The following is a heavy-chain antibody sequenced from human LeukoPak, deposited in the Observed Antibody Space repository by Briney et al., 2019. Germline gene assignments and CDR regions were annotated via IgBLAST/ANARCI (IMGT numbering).Heavy chain of an antibody. Sequence: ASVKVSCKASGGTFSSFAISWVRQAPGQGLEWMGWINPNSGGTNYAQKFQGWVTMTRDTSISTAYMELSRLRSDDTAVYYCVRGITMVRGVISWFDPWGQGTLVTVSS. V-gene: IGHV1-2*04. CDR2: INPNSGGT. D-gene: IGHD3-10*01. CDR1: GGTFSSFA. J-gene: IGHJ5*02. CDR3: VRGITMVRGVISWFDP.